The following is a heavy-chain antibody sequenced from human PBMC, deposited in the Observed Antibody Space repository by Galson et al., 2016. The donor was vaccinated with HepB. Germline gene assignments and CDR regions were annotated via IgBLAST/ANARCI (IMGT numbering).Heavy chain of an antibody. Sequence: SVKVSCKASGGTLRNQAITWVRQAPGQGLEWMGGIIPIFGTINYAQKFQGRVTITADGSTSTAYMEVSSLRSEDTAVYYCARVTATKNFHYGMDVWGQGTTVTVSS. J-gene: IGHJ6*02. CDR1: GGTLRNQA. V-gene: IGHV1-69*13. D-gene: IGHD5-12*01. CDR3: ARVTATKNFHYGMDV. CDR2: IIPIFGTI.